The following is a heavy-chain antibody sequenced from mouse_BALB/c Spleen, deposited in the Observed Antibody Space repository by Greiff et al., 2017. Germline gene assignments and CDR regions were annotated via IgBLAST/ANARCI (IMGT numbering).Heavy chain of an antibody. CDR3: ARRTTAYYFDY. V-gene: IGHV1S127*01. D-gene: IGHD1-2*01. Sequence: QVHVKQSGPQLVRPGASVKISCKASGYSFTSYWMHWVKQRPGQGLEWIGMIDPSDSETRLNQKFKDKATLTVDKSSSTAYMQLSSPTSEDSAVYYCARRTTAYYFDYWGQGTTLTVSS. CDR1: GYSFTSYW. CDR2: IDPSDSET. J-gene: IGHJ2*01.